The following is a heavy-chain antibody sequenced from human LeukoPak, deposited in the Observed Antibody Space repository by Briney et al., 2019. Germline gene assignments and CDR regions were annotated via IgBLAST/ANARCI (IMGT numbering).Heavy chain of an antibody. Sequence: PGGSLRLSCAASGFSFSVFWMSWVRQAPGKGLEWVANINQDGSEKNYVDSVKGRFTISRDGAKNPLYLQMNSLRAEDAAVYYCAREQCSGNSCYYYWGQGTLVTVSS. J-gene: IGHJ4*02. CDR3: AREQCSGNSCYYY. D-gene: IGHD2-15*01. V-gene: IGHV3-7*01. CDR1: GFSFSVFW. CDR2: INQDGSEK.